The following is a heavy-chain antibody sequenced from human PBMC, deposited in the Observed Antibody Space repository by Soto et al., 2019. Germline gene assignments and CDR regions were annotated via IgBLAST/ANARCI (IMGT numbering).Heavy chain of an antibody. CDR3: ARARSEQLVLEDYYYYGMDV. V-gene: IGHV1-2*04. Sequence: ASVKVSCKASGYTFTGYYMHWVRQAPGQGLEWMGWINPNSGGTNYAQKFQGWVTMTRDTSISTAYMELSRLRSDDTAVYYCARARSEQLVLEDYYYYGMDVWGQGTTVTVSS. D-gene: IGHD6-13*01. CDR1: GYTFTGYY. CDR2: INPNSGGT. J-gene: IGHJ6*02.